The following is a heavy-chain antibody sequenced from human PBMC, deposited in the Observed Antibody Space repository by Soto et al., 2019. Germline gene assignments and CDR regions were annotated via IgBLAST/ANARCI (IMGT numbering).Heavy chain of an antibody. J-gene: IGHJ6*02. V-gene: IGHV3-48*03. CDR1: GFTFSSYE. D-gene: IGHD2-21*01. CDR2: ISGRGTTI. CDR3: ARDPLIGNTDYGLDV. Sequence: EVQLVESGGGLVQPGGSLRLSCDGSGFTFSSYEMNWVRQAPGKGLEWVSYISGRGTTIHYADSVKGRFTISRDNAKNSLYLQVTSLRAEDTAVYYCARDPLIGNTDYGLDVWGQGTTVTVSS.